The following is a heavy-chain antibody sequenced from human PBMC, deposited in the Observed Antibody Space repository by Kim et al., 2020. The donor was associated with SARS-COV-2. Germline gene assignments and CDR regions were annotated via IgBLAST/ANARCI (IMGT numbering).Heavy chain of an antibody. CDR2: MNPNSGNT. V-gene: IGHV1-8*01. CDR3: ASLDLGYFGIDP. D-gene: IGHD3-9*01. J-gene: IGHJ5*02. Sequence: ASVKVSCKASGYTFTSYDINWVRQATGQGLEWMGWMNPNSGNTVYAQKFQGRVTMTRNTSISTAYMELSSLRSEDTAVYYCASLDLGYFGIDPWGQGTLVTVSS. CDR1: GYTFTSYD.